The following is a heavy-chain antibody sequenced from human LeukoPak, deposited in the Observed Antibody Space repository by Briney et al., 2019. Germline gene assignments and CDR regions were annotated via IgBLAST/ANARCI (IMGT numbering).Heavy chain of an antibody. D-gene: IGHD1-26*01. J-gene: IGHJ4*02. CDR1: GFTFSSYA. CDR3: ASASGGSYYATTFVGY. V-gene: IGHV3-30-3*01. CDR2: ISYDGSNK. Sequence: GSLRLSCAASGFTFSSYAMHWVRQAPGKGLEWVAVISYDGSNKYYADSVKGRFTISRDNSKNTLYLQMNSLRAEDTAVYYCASASGGSYYATTFVGYWGQGTLVTVSS.